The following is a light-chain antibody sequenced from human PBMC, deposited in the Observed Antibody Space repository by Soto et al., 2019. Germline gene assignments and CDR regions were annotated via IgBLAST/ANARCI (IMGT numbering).Light chain of an antibody. V-gene: IGKV1-39*01. Sequence: DIQMTQSPSSLYASVGDRVTITCRASQSISSYLNWYQQKPGKAPKLLIYAASSLQSGVPSRFSGSGSGTDFTLTISSLQPEDFATYYCQQSYSTLFTFGPGTKVDIK. CDR2: AAS. J-gene: IGKJ3*01. CDR3: QQSYSTLFT. CDR1: QSISSY.